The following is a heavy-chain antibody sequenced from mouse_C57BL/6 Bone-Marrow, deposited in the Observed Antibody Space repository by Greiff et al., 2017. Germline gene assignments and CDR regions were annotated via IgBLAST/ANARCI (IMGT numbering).Heavy chain of an antibody. V-gene: IGHV1-15*01. CDR3: TRWLPFYALDY. CDR2: IDPETGGT. Sequence: VQLQQSGAELVRPGASVTLSCKASGYTFTDYEMHWVKQTPVHGLEWIGAIDPETGGTAYNQKFKGKAILTADKSSSTAYMELRSLTSEDAAVYYCTRWLPFYALDYWGQGTSVTVS. J-gene: IGHJ4*01. D-gene: IGHD2-2*01. CDR1: GYTFTDYE.